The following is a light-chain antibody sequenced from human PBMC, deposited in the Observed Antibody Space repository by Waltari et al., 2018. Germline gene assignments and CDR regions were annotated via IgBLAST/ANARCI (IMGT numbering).Light chain of an antibody. CDR1: SRDVGTYNL. CDR3: CSYAGGNSLWV. CDR2: DVN. V-gene: IGLV2-23*02. J-gene: IGLJ3*02. Sequence: QSALTQPASVSGSPGQSITFSCTGTSRDVGTYNLVSWYQQHPGKAPKLMIYDVNTRPSGVSNRFSGSKSGNTASLTISGLQAEDEAYYYCCSYAGGNSLWVFGGGTKVTVL.